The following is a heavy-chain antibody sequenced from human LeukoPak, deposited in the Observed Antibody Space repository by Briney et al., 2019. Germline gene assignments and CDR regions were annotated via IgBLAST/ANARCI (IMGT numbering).Heavy chain of an antibody. CDR2: IYYTGTT. Sequence: ASETLSLTCTVSGVSISNYYWSWIRQPPGQGLEWIGYIYYTGTTNYNPSLKSRVTISLDTSKNQFSLNLSSVTAADTALYYCATLSYTSSQDRYFGLWGRGTLVTVSS. D-gene: IGHD6-13*01. V-gene: IGHV4-59*08. CDR1: GVSISNYY. J-gene: IGHJ2*01. CDR3: ATLSYTSSQDRYFGL.